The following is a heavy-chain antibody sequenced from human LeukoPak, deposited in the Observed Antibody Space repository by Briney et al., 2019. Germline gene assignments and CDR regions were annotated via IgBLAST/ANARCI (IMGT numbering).Heavy chain of an antibody. CDR1: GGSISSYY. V-gene: IGHV4-59*01. CDR3: ARDRNYYDSSGPPYYYSALDV. Sequence: PSETLSLTCAVSGGSISSYYWSWIRQPPGKGLEWIGYIYHSGNTYYNPSLKSRVTISIHNSKNQFSLKANSVTAADTAVYYCARDRNYYDSSGPPYYYSALDVWGQGTTVTVSS. J-gene: IGHJ6*02. D-gene: IGHD3-22*01. CDR2: IYHSGNT.